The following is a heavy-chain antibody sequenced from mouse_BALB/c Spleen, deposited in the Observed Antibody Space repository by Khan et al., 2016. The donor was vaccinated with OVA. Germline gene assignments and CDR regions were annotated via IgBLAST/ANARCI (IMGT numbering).Heavy chain of an antibody. V-gene: IGHV1S137*01. CDR3: ARPAYDGYYDY. CDR1: GYTFTDYA. Sequence: VQRQGSGPELVRPGVSVKISCKGSGYTFTDYAIYWVKQSHAKSLEWVGRISTYSGIPNYNQKFKVKATLTVDKSSSKAYIELARLTSEDSANYYCARPAYDGYYDYWGQGTTLTVSS. CDR2: ISTYSGIP. D-gene: IGHD2-3*01. J-gene: IGHJ2*01.